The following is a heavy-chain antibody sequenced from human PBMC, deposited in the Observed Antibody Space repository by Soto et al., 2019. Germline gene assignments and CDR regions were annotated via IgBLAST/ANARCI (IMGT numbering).Heavy chain of an antibody. J-gene: IGHJ3*02. D-gene: IGHD1-26*01. CDR2: IKGDGSST. Sequence: EVQLVESGGGLVRPGGSLRLSCEASGFTFSNFWMYWVRQAPGKGLVWLSRIKGDGSSTSYADSVQGRFTISRDNAKNTVYLQMNSLRAEDTAVYYCASLNSGIYKGDAFDIWGQGTVVSVSS. V-gene: IGHV3-74*01. CDR1: GFTFSNFW. CDR3: ASLNSGIYKGDAFDI.